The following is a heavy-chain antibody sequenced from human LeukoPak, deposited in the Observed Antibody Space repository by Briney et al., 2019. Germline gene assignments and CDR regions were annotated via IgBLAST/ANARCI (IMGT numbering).Heavy chain of an antibody. V-gene: IGHV3-23*01. CDR3: AKERSAYYTGMDV. J-gene: IGHJ6*02. CDR1: GFTFSHYA. Sequence: PGGSLRLSCAASGFTFSHYAMSWVRQAPGKGLEFVSLIIGSGGSTYYADSVKGRFTISRDNSKNTLYLQMNSLRAEDTAVYYCAKERSAYYTGMDVWGQGTTVTVSS. CDR2: IIGSGGST.